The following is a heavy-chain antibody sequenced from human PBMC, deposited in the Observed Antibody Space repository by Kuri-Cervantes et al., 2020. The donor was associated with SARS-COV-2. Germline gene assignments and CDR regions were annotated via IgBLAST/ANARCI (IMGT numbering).Heavy chain of an antibody. J-gene: IGHJ4*02. D-gene: IGHD3-9*01. Sequence: LSLTCAASGFTFSGSAMHWVRQASGKGLEWVGRIRSKANSYATAYAASVKGRFTISRDDSKNTLYLQMNSLRAEDTAVYYCARDRTILDYFDYWGQGTLVTVSS. V-gene: IGHV3-73*01. CDR1: GFTFSGSA. CDR3: ARDRTILDYFDY. CDR2: IRSKANSYAT.